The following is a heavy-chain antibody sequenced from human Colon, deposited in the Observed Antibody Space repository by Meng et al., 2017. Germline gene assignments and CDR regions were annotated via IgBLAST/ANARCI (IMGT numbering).Heavy chain of an antibody. Sequence: LRLSCTVSGYSISSGYYWGWIRQPPGKGREWIGSIYHSGSTYYNPSLKSRVTISVDTSKNQFSLKLSSVTAADTAVYYCARDFPVRGVIGYWGQGTLVTVSS. D-gene: IGHD3-10*01. CDR3: ARDFPVRGVIGY. CDR1: GYSISSGYY. J-gene: IGHJ4*02. CDR2: IYHSGST. V-gene: IGHV4-38-2*02.